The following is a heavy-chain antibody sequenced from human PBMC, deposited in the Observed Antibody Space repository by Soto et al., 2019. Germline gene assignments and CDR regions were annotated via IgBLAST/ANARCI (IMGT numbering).Heavy chain of an antibody. Sequence: QVQLVQSGAEVKKPGASVKVSCKASGYTFTSYAMHWVRQAPGQRLEWMGWINAGNGNTKYSQKFQGRVTITRDISACTAYMELSSLRSEDTAVYYCASGVVGGDPERDYYYMDVWGKGTTVTVSS. J-gene: IGHJ6*03. CDR2: INAGNGNT. CDR1: GYTFTSYA. D-gene: IGHD2-21*02. CDR3: ASGVVGGDPERDYYYMDV. V-gene: IGHV1-3*01.